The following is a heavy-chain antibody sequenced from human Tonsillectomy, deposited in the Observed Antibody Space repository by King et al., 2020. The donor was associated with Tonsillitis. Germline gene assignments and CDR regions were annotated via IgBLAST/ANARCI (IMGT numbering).Heavy chain of an antibody. CDR2: ISAYSGNT. J-gene: IGHJ4*02. CDR3: ARAKSPGNVLRYFDWTDY. D-gene: IGHD3-9*01. V-gene: IGHV1-18*01. CDR1: GYTFTDYG. Sequence: VQLVESGAEVKKPGASVKVSCKASGYTFTDYGISWVRQAPGHGLEWMGYISAYSGNTISAQKLQGRVTMTTDTSTSTAYMAVRSLRSDDTAVYYGARAKSPGNVLRYFDWTDYGGEGTLVTVSS.